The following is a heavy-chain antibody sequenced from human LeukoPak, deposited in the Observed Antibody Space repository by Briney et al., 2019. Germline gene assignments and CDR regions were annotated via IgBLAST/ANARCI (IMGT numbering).Heavy chain of an antibody. J-gene: IGHJ6*02. Sequence: GASVKVSCKASGYTFTAYYMHWVRQAPGQGLEWMAWINPNSGGTNYAQKFQGWVTMTRDTSISTAYMELSRLRSDDTAVYYCARDRVVVVPAAVTVYYGMDVWGQGTTVTVSS. D-gene: IGHD2-2*01. V-gene: IGHV1-2*04. CDR1: GYTFTAYY. CDR2: INPNSGGT. CDR3: ARDRVVVVPAAVTVYYGMDV.